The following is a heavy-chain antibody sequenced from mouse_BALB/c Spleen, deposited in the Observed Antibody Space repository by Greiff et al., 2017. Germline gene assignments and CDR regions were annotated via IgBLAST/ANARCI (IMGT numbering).Heavy chain of an antibody. CDR3: TRWGGYLDY. J-gene: IGHJ2*01. V-gene: IGHV1S81*02. CDR2: INPSNGGT. Sequence: QVQLQQPGAALVKPGASVKLSCKASGYTFTSYYMYWVKQRPGQGLEWIGGINPSNGGTNFNEKFKSKATLTVDKSSRTAYMQLSSLTSEDSAVYYCTRWGGYLDYWGQGTTLTVSS. CDR1: GYTFTSYY.